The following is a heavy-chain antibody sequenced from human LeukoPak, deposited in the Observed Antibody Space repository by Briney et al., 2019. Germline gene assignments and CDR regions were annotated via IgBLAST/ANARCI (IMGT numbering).Heavy chain of an antibody. CDR2: ISGSGGST. D-gene: IGHD6-19*01. Sequence: GGSLRLSCAASGFTFSSYAMSWVRQAPGKGLEWVSAISGSGGSTYYADSVKGRFAVSRDNSKNTLYLQMNSLRAEDTAVYYCAKSALYSSGPFDYWGQGTLVTVSS. CDR1: GFTFSSYA. J-gene: IGHJ4*02. CDR3: AKSALYSSGPFDY. V-gene: IGHV3-23*01.